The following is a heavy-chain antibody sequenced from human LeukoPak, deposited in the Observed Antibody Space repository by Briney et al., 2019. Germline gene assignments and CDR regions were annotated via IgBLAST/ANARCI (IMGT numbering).Heavy chain of an antibody. Sequence: GRSLRLSCAASGFTFGIYSINWVRQAPGKGLERVSYISSASNTINYADSVKGRFIIVKDNAKNSLYQQMNSLRAEDTAMYYCARDGWFGDYNWFDPWGQGNLVTVSS. CDR1: GFTFGIYS. CDR3: ARDGWFGDYNWFDP. D-gene: IGHD3-10*01. CDR2: ISSASNTI. V-gene: IGHV3-48*01. J-gene: IGHJ5*02.